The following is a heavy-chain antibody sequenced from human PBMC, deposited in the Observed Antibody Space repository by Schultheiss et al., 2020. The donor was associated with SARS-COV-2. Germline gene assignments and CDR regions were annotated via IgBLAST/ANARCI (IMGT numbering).Heavy chain of an antibody. CDR3: ARDLKVRGVTRGYNWFDP. Sequence: GGSLRLSCAASGFTFSSYAMHWVRQAPGKGLVWVSRINSDGSSTSYADSVKGRFTISRDNSKNTLYLQMNSLRAEDTAVYYCARDLKVRGVTRGYNWFDPWGQGTLVTVSS. CDR1: GFTFSSYA. D-gene: IGHD3-10*01. CDR2: INSDGSST. V-gene: IGHV3-74*01. J-gene: IGHJ5*02.